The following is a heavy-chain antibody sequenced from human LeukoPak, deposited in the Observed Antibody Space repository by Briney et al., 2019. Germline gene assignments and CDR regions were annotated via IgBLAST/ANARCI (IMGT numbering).Heavy chain of an antibody. J-gene: IGHJ4*02. CDR3: ARLETGYLVY. CDR1: GFTFSNYG. Sequence: GGSLRLSCAASGFTFSNYGMHWVSQAPGKGLEWVAVIWYDGSNGYYADSVKGRFTISRDNSKNTLYLQMNSLRAEDTAVYYCARLETGYLVYWGQGTLVTVSS. CDR2: IWYDGSNG. V-gene: IGHV3-33*01.